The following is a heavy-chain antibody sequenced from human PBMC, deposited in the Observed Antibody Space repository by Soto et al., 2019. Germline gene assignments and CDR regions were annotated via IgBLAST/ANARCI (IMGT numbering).Heavy chain of an antibody. CDR1: GGSFSGYY. J-gene: IGHJ5*02. D-gene: IGHD6-13*01. Sequence: SETLSLTCAVYGGSFSGYYWSWIRQPPGKGLEWIGEINHSGSTNYNPSLKSRVTISVDTSKNQFSLKLSSVTAADTAVYYCARGRRIAAAGRNWFDPWGQGTLVTVSS. CDR2: INHSGST. CDR3: ARGRRIAAAGRNWFDP. V-gene: IGHV4-34*01.